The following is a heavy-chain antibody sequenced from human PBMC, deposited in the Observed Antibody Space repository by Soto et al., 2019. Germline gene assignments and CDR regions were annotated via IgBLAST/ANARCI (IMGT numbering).Heavy chain of an antibody. D-gene: IGHD3-22*01. CDR3: ARRTYYDDSRGLPAY. V-gene: IGHV3-48*01. Sequence: GGSLRLPCAGSGFTFSTYSLNWVRQAPGKGLEWVSYISSSSSTIFYTDSVKGRFTVSRDNAKNSLYLQMKSLRAEETAFYYCARRTYYDDSRGLPAYRGQG. CDR2: ISSSSSTI. J-gene: IGHJ4*02. CDR1: GFTFSTYS.